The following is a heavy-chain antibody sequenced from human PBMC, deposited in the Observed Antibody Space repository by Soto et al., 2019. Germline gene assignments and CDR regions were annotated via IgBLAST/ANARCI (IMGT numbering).Heavy chain of an antibody. CDR2: IYQSGST. Sequence: QLQLQESGSRLVRPSQTLSLTCAVSGGSLSSDGYSWNWIRQPAGKGLEWIGYIYQSGSTSYNPSLKSPVSISIEMSKKQFSLRLTSVTAADAAVYYCARADWNHLLDYWGQGTLISVSS. V-gene: IGHV4-30-2*01. D-gene: IGHD1-1*01. J-gene: IGHJ4*02. CDR1: GGSLSSDGYS. CDR3: ARADWNHLLDY.